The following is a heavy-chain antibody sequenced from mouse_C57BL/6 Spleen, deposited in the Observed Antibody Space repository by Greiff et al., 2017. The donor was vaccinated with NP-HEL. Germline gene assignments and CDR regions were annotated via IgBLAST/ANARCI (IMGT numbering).Heavy chain of an antibody. Sequence: QVQLQQSGAELVRPGASVKLSCKASGYTFTDYYINWVKQRPGQGLEWIARIYPGSGNTYYNEKFKGKATLTAEKSSSTAYMQLSSLTSGDSAVYFCARSGTVRYFDVWGTGTTVTVSS. CDR3: ARSGTVRYFDV. D-gene: IGHD1-1*01. J-gene: IGHJ1*03. V-gene: IGHV1-76*01. CDR2: IYPGSGNT. CDR1: GYTFTDYY.